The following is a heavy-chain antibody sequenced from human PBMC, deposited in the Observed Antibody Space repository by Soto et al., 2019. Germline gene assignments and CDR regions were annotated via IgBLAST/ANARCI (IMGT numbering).Heavy chain of an antibody. V-gene: IGHV3-11*01. CDR3: VRDRERRWFDP. J-gene: IGHJ5*02. Sequence: QLVESGGGLVKPGGSLRLSCTASGFIFSDFYMAWIRQAPGKGLEWVSYISSDGSATYKDSVKGRFTVSRDNAKDSLYLQMDSLSVEDTAIYYCVRDRERRWFDPWGQGTPVTVSS. CDR1: GFIFSDFY. CDR2: ISSDGSAT. D-gene: IGHD1-1*01.